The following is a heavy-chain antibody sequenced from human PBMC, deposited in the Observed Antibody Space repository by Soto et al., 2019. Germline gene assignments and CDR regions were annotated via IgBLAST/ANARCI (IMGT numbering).Heavy chain of an antibody. V-gene: IGHV3-7*01. D-gene: IGHD2-2*01. J-gene: IGHJ6*03. CDR1: GFTFSSYW. CDR2: IKQDGSEK. Sequence: AGGSLRLSCAASGFTFSSYWMSWVRQAPGKGLEWVANIKQDGSEKYYVDSVKGRFTISRDNAKNSLYLQMNSLRAEDTAVYYCARVPPVVNYYYYYMDVWGKGTTVTVSS. CDR3: ARVPPVVNYYYYYMDV.